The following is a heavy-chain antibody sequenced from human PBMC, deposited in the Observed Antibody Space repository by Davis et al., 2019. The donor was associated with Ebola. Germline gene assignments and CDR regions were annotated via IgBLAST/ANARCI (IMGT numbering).Heavy chain of an antibody. D-gene: IGHD4-17*01. V-gene: IGHV1-69*13. J-gene: IGHJ6*02. CDR2: IIPIFGTA. CDR3: ARDRYGDYYYGMDV. CDR1: GGTFSSYA. Sequence: SVKVSCKASGGTFSSYAISWVRQAPGQGLEWMGGIIPIFGTANYAQKFQGRVTITADDSTSTAYMELSSLRSEDTAVYYCARDRYGDYYYGMDVWGQGTTVTVSS.